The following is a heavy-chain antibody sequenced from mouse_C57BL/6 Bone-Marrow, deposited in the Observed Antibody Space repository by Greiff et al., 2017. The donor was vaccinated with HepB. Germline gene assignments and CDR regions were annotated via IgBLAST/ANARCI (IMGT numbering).Heavy chain of an antibody. V-gene: IGHV1-31*01. CDR1: GYSFTGYY. D-gene: IGHD1-1*01. CDR3: ASYYYGSAPYFDV. Sequence: VQLQQSGPELVKPGASVKISCKASGYSFTGYYMHWVKQSHGNILDWIGCIYPYNGVSSYNQKFKGKATLTVDKSSSTAYMELRSLTSEDSAVYYCASYYYGSAPYFDVWGTGTTVTVSS. J-gene: IGHJ1*03. CDR2: IYPYNGVS.